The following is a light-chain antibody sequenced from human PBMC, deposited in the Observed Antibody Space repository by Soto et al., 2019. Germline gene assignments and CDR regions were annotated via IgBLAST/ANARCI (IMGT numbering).Light chain of an antibody. CDR3: AAWDDSLNGAYV. Sequence: QSVLTQPPSASGTPGQRVTVSCSGSSSNIGSNPVNWYQQLPGTAPKLLIYSYNQRPSGVPDRFSGSKSGTSASLAISGLQSEDEADYYCAAWDDSLNGAYVFGTGTKLTVL. V-gene: IGLV1-44*01. CDR1: SSNIGSNP. J-gene: IGLJ1*01. CDR2: SYN.